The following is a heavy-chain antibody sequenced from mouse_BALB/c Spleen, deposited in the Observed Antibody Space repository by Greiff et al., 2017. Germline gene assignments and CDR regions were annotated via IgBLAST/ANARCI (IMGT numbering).Heavy chain of an antibody. CDR1: GYTFTSYW. V-gene: IGHV1-7*01. CDR3: ARSRSYGNYGWYFDV. Sequence: VQLQQSGAELAKPGASVKMSCKASGYTFTSYWMHWVKQRPGQGLEWIGYINPSTGYTEYNQKFKDKATLTADKSSSTAYMQLSSLTSEDSAVYYCARSRSYGNYGWYFDVWGAGTTVTVSS. CDR2: INPSTGYT. D-gene: IGHD2-1*01. J-gene: IGHJ1*01.